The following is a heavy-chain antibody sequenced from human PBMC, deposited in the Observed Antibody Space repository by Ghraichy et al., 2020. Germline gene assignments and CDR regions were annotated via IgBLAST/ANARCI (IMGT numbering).Heavy chain of an antibody. Sequence: SETLSLTCTVSGGSISSYYWSWIRQPPGKGLEWIGYIYYSGSTNYNPSLKSRVTISVDTSKNQFSLKLSSVTAADTAVYYCARGGAGDISAAGTDFDYWGQGTLVTVSS. CDR2: IYYSGST. CDR1: GGSISSYY. J-gene: IGHJ4*02. CDR3: ARGGAGDISAAGTDFDY. V-gene: IGHV4-59*01. D-gene: IGHD6-13*01.